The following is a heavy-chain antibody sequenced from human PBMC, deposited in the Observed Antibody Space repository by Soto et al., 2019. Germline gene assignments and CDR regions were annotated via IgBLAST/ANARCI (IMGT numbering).Heavy chain of an antibody. CDR2: ISSTTNYI. J-gene: IGHJ4*02. CDR1: GFTFTRYS. CDR3: ARESEDLTSNFDY. Sequence: NPGGSLRLSCAASGFTFTRYSMNWVRQAPGKGLEWVSSISSTTNYIYYGDSMKGRFTISRDNAKNSLYLEMNSLRADDTAVYYCARESEDLTSNFDYWGQGTLVTVSS. V-gene: IGHV3-21*06.